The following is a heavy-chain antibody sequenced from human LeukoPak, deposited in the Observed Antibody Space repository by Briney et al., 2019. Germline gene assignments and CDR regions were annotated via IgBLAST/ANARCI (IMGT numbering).Heavy chain of an antibody. J-gene: IGHJ6*02. CDR1: GYTFTGYY. V-gene: IGHV1-2*02. Sequence: ASVKVSCKASGYTFTGYYMHWVRQAPGQGLEWMGWINPNSGGTNYAQKFQGRVTMTRDTPISTAYMELSRLRSDDTAVYYCARYCSSTSCYYGMDVWGQGTTVTVSS. CDR2: INPNSGGT. CDR3: ARYCSSTSCYYGMDV. D-gene: IGHD2-2*01.